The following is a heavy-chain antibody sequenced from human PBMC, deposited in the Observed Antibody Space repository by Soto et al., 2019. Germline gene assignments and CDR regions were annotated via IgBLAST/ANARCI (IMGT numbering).Heavy chain of an antibody. Sequence: ASVKVSCKSSEYTFTSFDFNWVRQATGQGLEWMGWKNPNSGNTAYAPKFQGRVTMTRNTSISTAYMELSSLRSEDTAVYYCARARNLVPAATAPYYYYGMDVWGQGTTVTVSS. CDR2: KNPNSGNT. CDR3: ARARNLVPAATAPYYYYGMDV. CDR1: EYTFTSFD. V-gene: IGHV1-8*01. D-gene: IGHD2-2*01. J-gene: IGHJ6*02.